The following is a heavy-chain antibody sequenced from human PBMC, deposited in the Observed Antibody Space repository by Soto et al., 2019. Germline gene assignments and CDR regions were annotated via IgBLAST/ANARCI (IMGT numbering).Heavy chain of an antibody. Sequence: ASVKVSCKVSGYTLVALSMHWVRQAPGKGLEWMGGFDPDDGETNYAQKFQGRVTMTEDTSIDTAYMELSSLTSDDTAVYYCATDSYYDSSGYYSWGQGTLVTVSS. CDR1: GYTLVALS. J-gene: IGHJ4*02. CDR2: FDPDDGET. V-gene: IGHV1-24*01. D-gene: IGHD3-22*01. CDR3: ATDSYYDSSGYYS.